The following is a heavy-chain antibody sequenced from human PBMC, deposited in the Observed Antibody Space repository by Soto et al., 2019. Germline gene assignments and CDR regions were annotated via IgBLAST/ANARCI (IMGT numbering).Heavy chain of an antibody. D-gene: IGHD3-3*01. CDR3: ARDNSYYDFWSGYYTGGWFDP. V-gene: IGHV3-53*01. J-gene: IGHJ5*02. CDR2: IYSGGST. CDR1: GFTVSSNY. Sequence: GGSLRLSCAASGFTVSSNYMSWVRQAPGKGLEWVSVIYSGGSTYYADSVKGRFTISRDNSKNTLYLQMNSLRAEDTAVYYCARDNSYYDFWSGYYTGGWFDPWGQGTLVTVSS.